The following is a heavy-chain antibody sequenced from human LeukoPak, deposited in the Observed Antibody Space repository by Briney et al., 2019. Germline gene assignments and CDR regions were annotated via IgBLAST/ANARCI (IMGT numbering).Heavy chain of an antibody. CDR2: INAGNGNT. V-gene: IGHV1-3*01. CDR3: ARGYGSGWFDP. D-gene: IGHD3-10*01. Sequence: ASVKVSCKASGGTFSSYAISWVRQAPGQRLEWMGWINAGNGNTKYSQKFQGRVTITRDTSASTAYMNLSSLRSEDTAVYYCARGYGSGWFDPWGQGTLVTVSS. J-gene: IGHJ5*02. CDR1: GGTFSSYA.